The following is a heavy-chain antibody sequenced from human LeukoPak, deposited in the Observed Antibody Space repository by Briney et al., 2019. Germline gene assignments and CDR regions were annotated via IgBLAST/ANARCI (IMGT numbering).Heavy chain of an antibody. D-gene: IGHD6-13*01. CDR3: ARTYAAAGTVFSAGYYYMDV. CDR1: GYSISSGYY. J-gene: IGHJ6*03. Sequence: SETLSLTCAVSGYSISSGYYWGWIRQPPGKGLEWIGSIYHSGSTYYNPSLKSRVTISVDTSKNQFSLKLSSVTAADTAVYYCARTYAAAGTVFSAGYYYMDVWGKGTTVTASS. V-gene: IGHV4-38-2*01. CDR2: IYHSGST.